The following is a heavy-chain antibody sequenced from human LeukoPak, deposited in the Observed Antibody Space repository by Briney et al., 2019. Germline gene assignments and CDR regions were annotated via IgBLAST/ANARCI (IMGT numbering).Heavy chain of an antibody. CDR2: IYYSGST. CDR3: ARASVLYDFWSGYAAFDY. Sequence: SETLSLTCTVSGGSISSGDYYWSWIRQPPGKGLEWIGYIYYSGSTYYNPSLKSRVTISVDTSKNQFSLKLSSVTAADTAVYYCARASVLYDFWSGYAAFDYWGQGTLVTLSS. CDR1: GGSISSGDYY. D-gene: IGHD3-3*01. J-gene: IGHJ4*02. V-gene: IGHV4-30-4*08.